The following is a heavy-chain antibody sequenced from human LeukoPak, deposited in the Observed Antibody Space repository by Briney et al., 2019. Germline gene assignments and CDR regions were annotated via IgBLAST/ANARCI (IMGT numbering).Heavy chain of an antibody. CDR2: ISSSGSTI. Sequence: GGSLRLSCAASGFTFSSYEMNWIRQAPGKGLEWVSYISSSGSTIYYADSVRGRFTISRDNAKNSLYLQMNSLRAEETALYYCARDRSGMITFGGVIVGSFDYWGQGTLVTVSS. CDR3: ARDRSGMITFGGVIVGSFDY. J-gene: IGHJ4*02. V-gene: IGHV3-48*03. D-gene: IGHD3-16*02. CDR1: GFTFSSYE.